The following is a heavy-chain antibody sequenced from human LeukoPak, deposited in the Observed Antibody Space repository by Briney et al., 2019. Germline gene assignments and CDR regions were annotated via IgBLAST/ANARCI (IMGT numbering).Heavy chain of an antibody. J-gene: IGHJ3*02. D-gene: IGHD4-23*01. CDR3: ARRGGNPLGAFDI. CDR1: GASVSNYD. CDR2: VYYTGRT. V-gene: IGHV4-59*02. Sequence: PSETLSLTCTVSGASVSNYDWSWLRQPPGKGLEWIGYVYYTGRTNYNPSLESRVTISVDTSKNQFSLKLTSVTAADTAMYYCARRGGNPLGAFDIWGQGTMVTVSS.